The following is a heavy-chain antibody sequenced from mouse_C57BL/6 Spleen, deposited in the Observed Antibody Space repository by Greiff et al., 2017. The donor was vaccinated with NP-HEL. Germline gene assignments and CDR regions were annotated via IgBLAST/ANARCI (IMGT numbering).Heavy chain of an antibody. V-gene: IGHV1-19*01. Sequence: EVQLQQSGPVLVKPGASVKMSCKASGYTFTDYYMNWVKQSHGKSLEWIGVINPYNGGTSYNQKFKGKATLTVDKSSSTAYMELNSLTSEDSAVYYCARGDTAQATDAMDYWGQGTSVTVSS. CDR1: GYTFTDYY. CDR2: INPYNGGT. CDR3: ARGDTAQATDAMDY. J-gene: IGHJ4*01. D-gene: IGHD3-2*02.